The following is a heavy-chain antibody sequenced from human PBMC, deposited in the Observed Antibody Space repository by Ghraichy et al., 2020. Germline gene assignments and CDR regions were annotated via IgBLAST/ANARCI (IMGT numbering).Heavy chain of an antibody. Sequence: SETLSLTCTVSGGSISSSSYYWGWIRQPPGKGLEWIGSIYYSGSTYYNPSLKSRVTISVDTSKNQFSLKLSSVTAADTAVYYCASSERDFWSGYNWFDPWGQGTLLTVSS. CDR2: IYYSGST. D-gene: IGHD3-3*01. J-gene: IGHJ5*02. CDR3: ASSERDFWSGYNWFDP. V-gene: IGHV4-39*07. CDR1: GGSISSSSYY.